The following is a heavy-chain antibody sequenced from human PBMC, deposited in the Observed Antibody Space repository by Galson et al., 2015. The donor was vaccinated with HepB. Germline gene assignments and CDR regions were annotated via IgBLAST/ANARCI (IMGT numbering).Heavy chain of an antibody. CDR1: GFTFSSYS. V-gene: IGHV3-21*01. CDR3: ARSNYDILTVLGWFDP. J-gene: IGHJ5*02. D-gene: IGHD3-9*01. Sequence: SLRLSCAASGFTFSSYSMNWVRQAPGKGLEWVSSISSSSSYIYYADSVKGRFTISRDNAKNSLYLQMNSLRAEDTAVYYCARSNYDILTVLGWFDPWGQGTLVTVSS. CDR2: ISSSSSYI.